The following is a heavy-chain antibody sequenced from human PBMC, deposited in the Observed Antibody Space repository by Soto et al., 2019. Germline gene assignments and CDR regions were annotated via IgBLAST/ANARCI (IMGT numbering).Heavy chain of an antibody. J-gene: IGHJ4*02. Sequence: QVQLVQSGAEVKKPGSSVKVSCKASGGTFSSYAISWVRQAPGQGLEWMGGIIPIFGTANYAQKFQGRVTITADKSTSTAYMELSSLRSEDTAVHYCARVYARRDGRAPFDYWGQGTLVTVSS. CDR2: IIPIFGTA. D-gene: IGHD3-16*01. CDR1: GGTFSSYA. V-gene: IGHV1-69*06. CDR3: ARVYARRDGRAPFDY.